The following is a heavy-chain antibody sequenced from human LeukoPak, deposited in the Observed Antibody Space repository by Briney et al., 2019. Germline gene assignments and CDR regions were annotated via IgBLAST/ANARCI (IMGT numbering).Heavy chain of an antibody. D-gene: IGHD7-27*01. V-gene: IGHV3-21*01. CDR3: ARDMNWGSGAIDI. J-gene: IGHJ3*02. Sequence: GGSLRLSCAASGFTFSSYSMIWVRQAPGKGLEWVSSISISSSYIFYADSVRGRFTISRDNAKNSLYLQMNSLRAEDMAVYYCARDMNWGSGAIDIWGQGTMVTVSS. CDR1: GFTFSSYS. CDR2: ISISSSYI.